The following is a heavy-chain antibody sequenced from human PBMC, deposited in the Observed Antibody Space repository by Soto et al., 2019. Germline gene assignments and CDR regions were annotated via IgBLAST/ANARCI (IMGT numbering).Heavy chain of an antibody. Sequence: ASVKGSCKASGYIFTTYSIAWVLQAPGQGLEWMGWISPFNGNIKYGQKFQGRVTMTTDTSTSIAYMELTSLRSDDTAVYYCAKEEDSQALDFWGRGTLVTVSS. CDR3: AKEEDSQALDF. V-gene: IGHV1-18*01. CDR1: GYIFTTYS. CDR2: ISPFNGNI. J-gene: IGHJ4*02.